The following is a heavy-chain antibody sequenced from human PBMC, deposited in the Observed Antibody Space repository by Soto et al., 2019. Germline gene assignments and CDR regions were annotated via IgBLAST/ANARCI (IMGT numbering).Heavy chain of an antibody. CDR1: GGTFNRYT. V-gene: IGHV1-69*04. J-gene: IGHJ4*01. D-gene: IGHD6-6*01. CDR3: ARDIRLYSSSSPLDAFDY. CDR2: IIPMFGIA. Sequence: ASVKVSCKGSGGTFNRYTITWVRQAPGQGLEWMGRIIPMFGIASYAQNFQGRVTITADKSTSTAYMELSSLRSEDTAVYYCARDIRLYSSSSPLDAFDYWG.